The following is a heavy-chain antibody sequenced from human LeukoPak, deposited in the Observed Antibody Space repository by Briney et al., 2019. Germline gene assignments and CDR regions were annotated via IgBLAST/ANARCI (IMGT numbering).Heavy chain of an antibody. D-gene: IGHD4-17*01. V-gene: IGHV4-59*01. CDR3: ARDDYGDYIFDY. J-gene: IGHJ4*02. Sequence: PSETLSLTCTVSSGSISSYYWSWIRQPPGKGLEWIGYIYYSGSTNYNPSLKSRVTISVDTSKNQFSLKLSSVTAADTAVYYCARDDYGDYIFDYWGQGTLVTVSS. CDR2: IYYSGST. CDR1: SGSISSYY.